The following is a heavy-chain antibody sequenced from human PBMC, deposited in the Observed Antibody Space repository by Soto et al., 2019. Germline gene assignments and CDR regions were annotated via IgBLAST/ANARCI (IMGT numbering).Heavy chain of an antibody. D-gene: IGHD5-18*01. J-gene: IGHJ4*02. CDR1: GGSISSGDYY. CDR3: ARADTAMVVDFDY. Sequence: SETLSLTCTVSGGSISSGDYYWSWIRQPPGKGLEWIGYIYYSGSTYYNPSLKSRVTISVDTSKNQFSLKLSSVTAADTAVYYCARADTAMVVDFDYWSQGTLVTVS. CDR2: IYYSGST. V-gene: IGHV4-30-4*01.